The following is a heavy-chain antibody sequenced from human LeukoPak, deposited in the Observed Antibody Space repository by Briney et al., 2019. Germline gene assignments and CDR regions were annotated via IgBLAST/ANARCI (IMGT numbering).Heavy chain of an antibody. D-gene: IGHD3-10*01. J-gene: IGHJ3*02. Sequence: ASVKVSCKASGYTFTGYYMHWVRQAPGQGLEWMGWINPNSGGTNYAQKFQGRVTMTRDTSISTAYMELSRLRSDDTAVYYCAKSRSYTVRDAFEIWGQGTKVTVSS. CDR2: INPNSGGT. V-gene: IGHV1-2*02. CDR3: AKSRSYTVRDAFEI. CDR1: GYTFTGYY.